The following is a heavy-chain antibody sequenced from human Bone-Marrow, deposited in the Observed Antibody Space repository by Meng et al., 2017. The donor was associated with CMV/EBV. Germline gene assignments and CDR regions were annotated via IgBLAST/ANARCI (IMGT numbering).Heavy chain of an antibody. D-gene: IGHD6-6*01. CDR2: IRYDGSNK. CDR3: AKVEEQLVGPHSGMDV. CDR1: GFTFSSYG. Sequence: GGSLRLSCAASGFTFSSYGMHWVRQAPGKGLEWVAFIRYDGSNKYYADSVKGRFTISRDNSKNTLYLQMNSLRAEDTAVYYCAKVEEQLVGPHSGMDVWGQGTTVTVSS. V-gene: IGHV3-30*02. J-gene: IGHJ6*02.